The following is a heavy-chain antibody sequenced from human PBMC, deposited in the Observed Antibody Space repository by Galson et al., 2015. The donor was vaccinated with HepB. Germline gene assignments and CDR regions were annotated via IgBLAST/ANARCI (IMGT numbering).Heavy chain of an antibody. J-gene: IGHJ6*03. CDR1: GFTFSSYG. CDR3: AKDQDGYYYYYMDV. Sequence: SLRLSCAASGFTFSSYGMHWVRQAPGKGLEWVAVISYDGSNKYYADSVKGRFTISRDNSKNTLYLQMNSLRAEDTAVYYCAKDQDGYYYYYMDVWGKGTTVTVSS. V-gene: IGHV3-30*18. CDR2: ISYDGSNK.